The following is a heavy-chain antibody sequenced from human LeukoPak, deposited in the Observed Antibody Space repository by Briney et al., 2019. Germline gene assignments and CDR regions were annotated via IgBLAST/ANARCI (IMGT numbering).Heavy chain of an antibody. D-gene: IGHD3-22*01. Sequence: GGSLRLSCAASGFTFSSNSMNWVRKAPGKGLEWVSSISSSSSYIYYAGSVKGRFAIARDNAKNSLYLQKNSLRAEDTAVYYCARDLGGWLLDYWGQGTLVTVSS. V-gene: IGHV3-21*01. J-gene: IGHJ4*02. CDR3: ARDLGGWLLDY. CDR1: GFTFSSNS. CDR2: ISSSSSYI.